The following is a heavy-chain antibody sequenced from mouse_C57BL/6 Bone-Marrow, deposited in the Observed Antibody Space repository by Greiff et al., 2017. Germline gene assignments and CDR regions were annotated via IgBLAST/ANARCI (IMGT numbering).Heavy chain of an antibody. D-gene: IGHD1-1*01. CDR2: ISYDGSN. J-gene: IGHJ4*01. V-gene: IGHV3-6*01. CDR1: GYSITSGYY. CDR3: ARDEDYGSSYYAMDY. Sequence: EVQLQQSGPGLVKPSQSLSLTCSVTGYSITSGYYWNWIRQFPGNKLEWMGYISYDGSNNYNPSLKNRISITRDTSKNQFFLKLNSVTTEDTATYYCARDEDYGSSYYAMDYWGQGTSVTVSS.